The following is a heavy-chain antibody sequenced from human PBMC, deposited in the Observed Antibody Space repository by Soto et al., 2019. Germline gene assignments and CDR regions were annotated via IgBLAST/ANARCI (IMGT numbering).Heavy chain of an antibody. V-gene: IGHV3-23*01. CDR1: GFTFSSYA. CDR3: AKCGSSSLTKFDY. D-gene: IGHD6-6*01. J-gene: IGHJ4*02. CDR2: ISGSGGST. Sequence: PGGSLRLSCAASGFTFSSYAMSWVRQAPGEGLEWVSAISGSGGSTYYADSVKGRFTISRDNSKNTLYLQMNSLRAEDTAVYYCAKCGSSSLTKFDYWGQGTLVTVSS.